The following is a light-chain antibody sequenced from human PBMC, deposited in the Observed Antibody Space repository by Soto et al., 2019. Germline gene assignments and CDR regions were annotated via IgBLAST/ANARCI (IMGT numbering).Light chain of an antibody. CDR2: EVS. V-gene: IGLV2-14*02. CDR1: SSDVGNYNL. CDR3: SSYTSSSTYV. Sequence: QSALTQPASLSGSPGQSITISCTGTSSDVGNYNLVSWYQQHPGKAPKLMIYEVSKRPSGVSNRFSGSKSGNTASLTISGLQAEDESDYYCSSYTSSSTYVFGTGTKVTVL. J-gene: IGLJ1*01.